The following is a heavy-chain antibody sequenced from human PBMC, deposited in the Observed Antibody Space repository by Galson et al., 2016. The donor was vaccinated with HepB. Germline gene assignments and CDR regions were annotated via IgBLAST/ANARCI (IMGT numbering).Heavy chain of an antibody. J-gene: IGHJ5*02. CDR3: ARDNRWLQHDWFDP. CDR2: IIPIFAAP. D-gene: IGHD5-24*01. V-gene: IGHV1-69*13. Sequence: SVKVSYKVSGGTFSTDPINWVRQAPGQGLEWMGGIIPIFAAPNYAQKFQGKVTISADESTTTAYLELNDLTSEDTAVYYCARDNRWLQHDWFDPWGQGTLVTVSS. CDR1: GGTFSTDP.